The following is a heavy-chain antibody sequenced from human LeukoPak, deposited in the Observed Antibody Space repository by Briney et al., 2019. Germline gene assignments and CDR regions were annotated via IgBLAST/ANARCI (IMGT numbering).Heavy chain of an antibody. CDR2: IYYSGST. V-gene: IGHV4-39*01. D-gene: IGHD2-2*03. Sequence: ASETLSLTCTVSGGSISSYYWSWIRQPPGKGLEWIGSIYYSGSTYYNPSLKSRVTISVDTSKNQFSLKLSSVTAADTAVYYCARLDRKNWFDPWGQGTLVTVSS. CDR1: GGSISSYY. CDR3: ARLDRKNWFDP. J-gene: IGHJ5*02.